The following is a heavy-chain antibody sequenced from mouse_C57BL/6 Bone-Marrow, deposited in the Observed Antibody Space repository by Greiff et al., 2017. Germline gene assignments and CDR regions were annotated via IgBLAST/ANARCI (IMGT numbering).Heavy chain of an antibody. CDR2: INPSSGYT. CDR1: GYTFTSYW. V-gene: IGHV1-7*01. Sequence: QVQLKESGAELAKPGASVKLSCKASGYTFTSYWMHWVKQRPGQGLEWIGYINPSSGYTKYNQKFKDKATLTADKSSSTAYMQLSSLTYEDSAVYYCVFLFYYGYDRGYFDYWGQGTTLTVSS. CDR3: VFLFYYGYDRGYFDY. D-gene: IGHD2-2*01. J-gene: IGHJ2*01.